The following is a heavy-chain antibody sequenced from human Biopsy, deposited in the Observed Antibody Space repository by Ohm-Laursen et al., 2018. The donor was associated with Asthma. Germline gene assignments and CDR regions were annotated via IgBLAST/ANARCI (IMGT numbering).Heavy chain of an antibody. CDR3: ARDFGNRYSETHLEY. Sequence: SLRLSCAASGFSFSSYAMHWVRQAPGKGLEWLALIWYDGINKFYADSVKGRITVSRDQSKSTLYLQINSLRADDTAVYYYARDFGNRYSETHLEYWGQGTLVTVSS. CDR2: IWYDGINK. CDR1: GFSFSSYA. V-gene: IGHV3-33*01. J-gene: IGHJ4*02. D-gene: IGHD3-10*01.